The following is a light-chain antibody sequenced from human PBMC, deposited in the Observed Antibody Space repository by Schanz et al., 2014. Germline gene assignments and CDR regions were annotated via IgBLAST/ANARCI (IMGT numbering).Light chain of an antibody. V-gene: IGLV4-69*01. CDR2: LNSDGSH. J-gene: IGLJ3*02. CDR1: SGHSSYA. CDR3: ETWDSNTLV. Sequence: QLVLTQSPSASASLGASVKLTCTLSSGHSSYAIAWHQQQPEKGPRYLMKLNSDGSHNKGDGIPDRFSGSSSGAERYLTISSLQSEDEADYYCETWDSNTLVFGGGTKLTVL.